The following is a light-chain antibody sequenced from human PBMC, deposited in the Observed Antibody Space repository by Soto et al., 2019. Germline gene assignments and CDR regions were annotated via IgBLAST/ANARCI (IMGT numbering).Light chain of an antibody. J-gene: IGKJ3*01. V-gene: IGKV3-15*01. Sequence: EIVMTPSPATLSVSPGERATLSCRASHSVSSKLAWYQQKPGQAPRLLIYGASTRATGIPARFSGSGSGTELTLAISSLKSEDVAVYYCQQYNNWPPAFTFVPGTNVDIK. CDR3: QQYNNWPPAFT. CDR2: GAS. CDR1: HSVSSK.